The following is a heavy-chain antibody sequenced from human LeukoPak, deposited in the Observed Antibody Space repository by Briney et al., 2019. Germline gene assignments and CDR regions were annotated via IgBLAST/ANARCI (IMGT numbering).Heavy chain of an antibody. CDR1: GYTFTSYG. V-gene: IGHV1-18*01. CDR3: ARRMGYCSGGSCYGFDP. J-gene: IGHJ5*02. Sequence: ASVKVSCKASGYTFTSYGISWVRQAPGQGLEWMGWISAYNGNTNYAQKLQGRVTMTTDTSTSTAYMELRSLRSDDTAVYYCARRMGYCSGGSCYGFDPWGQGTLVTVSS. CDR2: ISAYNGNT. D-gene: IGHD2-15*01.